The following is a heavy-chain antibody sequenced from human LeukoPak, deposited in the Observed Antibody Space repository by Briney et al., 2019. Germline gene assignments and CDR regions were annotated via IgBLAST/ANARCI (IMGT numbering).Heavy chain of an antibody. CDR1: GFIFGNYA. CDR3: AKAHSVSAPGCFDL. D-gene: IGHD5-18*01. V-gene: IGHV3-23*01. CDR2: SGSGGGT. J-gene: IGHJ5*02. Sequence: PGGSLRLSCAASGFIFGNYAMSWVRQAPGKGLEWVSGSGSGGGTYYANSVKGRFTISRDNSKNTLYLQMNSLRAEDTAIYYCAKAHSVSAPGCFDLWGQGTLVTVSS.